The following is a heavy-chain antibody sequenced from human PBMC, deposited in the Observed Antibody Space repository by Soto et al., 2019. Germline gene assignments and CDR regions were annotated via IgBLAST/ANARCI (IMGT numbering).Heavy chain of an antibody. CDR1: GFTFSSYS. V-gene: IGHV3-48*01. D-gene: IGHD6-19*01. Sequence: EVQLVESGGGLVQPGGSLRLSCAASGFTFSSYSMNWVRQAPGKGLEWVSYISSSSSTIYYADSVKGRFTISRDKAKNTLYLETSRLRAEDSALYDCAIETQLLNWFDPCGQGTLVTVSS. J-gene: IGHJ5*02. CDR2: ISSSSSTI. CDR3: AIETQLLNWFDP.